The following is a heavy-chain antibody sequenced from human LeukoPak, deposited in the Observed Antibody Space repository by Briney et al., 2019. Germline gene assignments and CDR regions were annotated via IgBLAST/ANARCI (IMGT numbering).Heavy chain of an antibody. J-gene: IGHJ6*03. Sequence: GGSLRLFCAASGFTFSSYGMHWVRQAPGKGLEWVAFIRYDGSNKYYADSVKGRFTIPRDHSKNTLYLQMNSLRAEDTAVYYCAKDRRGDYYYYMDVWGKGTTVTVSS. V-gene: IGHV3-30*02. CDR2: IRYDGSNK. D-gene: IGHD4-17*01. CDR3: AKDRRGDYYYYMDV. CDR1: GFTFSSYG.